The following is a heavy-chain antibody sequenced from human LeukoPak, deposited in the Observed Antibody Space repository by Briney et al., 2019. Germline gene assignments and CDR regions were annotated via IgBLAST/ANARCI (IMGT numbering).Heavy chain of an antibody. CDR1: GYTFTSYD. CDR3: AREGGSSSSIYYYYYGMDV. J-gene: IGHJ6*02. D-gene: IGHD6-13*01. Sequence: ASVKVSCKASGYTFTSYDISWVRQATGQGLEWMGWMNPNSGNTGYAQKFQGRVTMTRNTSISTAYMELSSLRSEDTAVYYCAREGGSSSSIYYYYYGMDVWGQGTTVTVSS. CDR2: MNPNSGNT. V-gene: IGHV1-8*01.